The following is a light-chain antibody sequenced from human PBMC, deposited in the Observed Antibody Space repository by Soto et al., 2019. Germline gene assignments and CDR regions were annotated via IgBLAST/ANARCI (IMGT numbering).Light chain of an antibody. CDR2: GAS. J-gene: IGKJ3*01. CDR1: QSISSF. CDR3: QQRYSIPLT. Sequence: DIQMTQSPSSLSASVGDRVTITCRASQSISSFLIWYQQKPGKAPQLLMYGASILRGGVPSRLSGSGSGTVFTLTISLLQADDFAIYYCQQRYSIPLTFGPG. V-gene: IGKV1-39*01.